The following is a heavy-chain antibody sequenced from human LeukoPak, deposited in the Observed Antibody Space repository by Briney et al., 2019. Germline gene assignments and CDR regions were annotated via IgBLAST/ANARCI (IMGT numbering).Heavy chain of an antibody. J-gene: IGHJ4*02. Sequence: PSETLSLTCTVSGGSISGSSYYWGWIRQPPGKGLEWVSSISSSSSYIYYADSVKGRFTISRDNAKNSLYLQMNSLRAEDTAVYYCAREDYFDYWGQGTLVTVSS. V-gene: IGHV3-21*01. CDR3: AREDYFDY. CDR2: ISSSSSYI. CDR1: GGSISGSSYY.